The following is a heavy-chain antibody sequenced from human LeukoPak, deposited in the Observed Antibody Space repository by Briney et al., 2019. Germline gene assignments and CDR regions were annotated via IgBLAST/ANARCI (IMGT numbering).Heavy chain of an antibody. CDR2: IYYSGST. CDR3: ARDTYYYDSSGYYYREYMDV. J-gene: IGHJ6*03. D-gene: IGHD3-22*01. CDR1: GGSISSYY. Sequence: SETLSLTCTVSGGSISSYYWSWIRQPPGKGLEWVGYIYYSGSTNYNPSLKSRVNISVDTSKNQFSLKLSSVTAADTAVYYCARDTYYYDSSGYYYREYMDVWGKGTTVTVSS. V-gene: IGHV4-59*01.